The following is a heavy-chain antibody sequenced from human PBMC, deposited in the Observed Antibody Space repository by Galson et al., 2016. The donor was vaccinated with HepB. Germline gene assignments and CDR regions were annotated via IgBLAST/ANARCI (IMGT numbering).Heavy chain of an antibody. V-gene: IGHV2-5*02. D-gene: IGHD1-14*01. CDR3: AHRQRGTTFDY. Sequence: PALVKPTQTLTLTCNFSGFSLTSGVVGVGWLRQPPGKALEWLALIYGDDDKTFSPSLRSRVTITKDTSKNQVVLRLTNVDPLDIATYFCAHRQRGTTFDYWGQGILVAVSS. CDR1: GFSLTSGVVG. CDR2: IYGDDDK. J-gene: IGHJ4*02.